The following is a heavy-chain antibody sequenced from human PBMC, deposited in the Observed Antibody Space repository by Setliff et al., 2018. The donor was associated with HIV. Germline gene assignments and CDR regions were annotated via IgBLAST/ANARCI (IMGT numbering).Heavy chain of an antibody. CDR3: ARGTTATDYYYYMDV. V-gene: IGHV1-2*06. Sequence: ASVKVSCKASGYTFTGYYMHWVRQAPGQGLEWMGRINPNSGGTNYAQKFQGRVTMTRDTSMNTAYMELSSLRSEDTAVYFCARGTTATDYYYYMDVWGKGTSVTVSS. CDR2: INPNSGGT. CDR1: GYTFTGYY. D-gene: IGHD4-17*01. J-gene: IGHJ6*03.